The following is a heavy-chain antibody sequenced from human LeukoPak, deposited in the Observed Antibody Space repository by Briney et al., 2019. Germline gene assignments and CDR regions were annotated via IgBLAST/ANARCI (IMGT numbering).Heavy chain of an antibody. Sequence: GGSLRLSCAASGFTFSSYAMSWVRQAPGKGLEWVSGIRGGGSSTDYADSVKGRFTISRDNSKNTLFLQMNSLRAEDTALYYCAAIPAAIQKITFWGQGTTVTVSS. CDR3: AAIPAAIQKITF. J-gene: IGHJ6*02. CDR2: IRGGGSST. D-gene: IGHD2-2*01. V-gene: IGHV3-23*01. CDR1: GFTFSSYA.